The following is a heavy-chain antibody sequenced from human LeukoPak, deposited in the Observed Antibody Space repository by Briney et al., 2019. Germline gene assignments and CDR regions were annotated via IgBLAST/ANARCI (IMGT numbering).Heavy chain of an antibody. CDR2: IWSDGTEK. V-gene: IGHV3-33*08. CDR3: ANYSNSLEY. D-gene: IGHD4-11*01. CDR1: GFTFSHYG. Sequence: GRSLRLSCAASGFTFSHYGMHWVRQAPGKALEWVAVIWSDGTEKYYGDAVKGRFTISRDNSRNTVYLQMNSLRGEDTAVYYCANYSNSLEYWGQGTLVTVSS. J-gene: IGHJ4*02.